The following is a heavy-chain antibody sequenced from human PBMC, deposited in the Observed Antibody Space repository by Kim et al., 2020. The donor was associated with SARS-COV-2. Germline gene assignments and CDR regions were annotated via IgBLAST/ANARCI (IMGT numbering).Heavy chain of an antibody. CDR3: ARRYNWKRKLGHSFDI. Sequence: SETLSLTCSVSGGSMTTYFWSWIRQPPGNTLEWIGYIYSSGSTNYNPSLKSRVIISIDTSKNQFSLNLSSVTAADTAVYYCARRYNWKRKLGHSFDIWG. CDR2: IYSSGST. V-gene: IGHV4-59*08. J-gene: IGHJ3*02. D-gene: IGHD1-1*01. CDR1: GGSMTTYF.